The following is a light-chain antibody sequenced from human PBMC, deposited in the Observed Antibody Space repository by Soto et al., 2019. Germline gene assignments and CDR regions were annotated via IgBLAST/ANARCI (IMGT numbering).Light chain of an antibody. Sequence: EMVLTQSPATVSLSPGEIATLSCRASQIVSRHLAWYQQKPGQAPSLLIYDISNRDTGVPARFSGSGSGTDFTLTISSLEPEDSAVYYCQQRNNWPRNTFGQGTKLEIK. J-gene: IGKJ2*01. CDR2: DIS. CDR3: QQRNNWPRNT. CDR1: QIVSRH. V-gene: IGKV3-11*01.